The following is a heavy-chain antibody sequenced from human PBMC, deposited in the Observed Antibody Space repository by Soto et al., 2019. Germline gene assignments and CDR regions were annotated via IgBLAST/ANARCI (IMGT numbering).Heavy chain of an antibody. CDR2: ISYDGSNK. V-gene: IGHV3-30-3*01. J-gene: IGHJ5*02. Sequence: GGSLRLSCAASGFTFSSYAMQWVRQAPGKGLEWVAVISYDGSNKYYADSVKGRFTISRDNSKNTLYLQMNSLRAEDTAVYYCARELELNWFDPWGQGTLVTVSS. CDR3: ARELELNWFDP. CDR1: GFTFSSYA. D-gene: IGHD1-7*01.